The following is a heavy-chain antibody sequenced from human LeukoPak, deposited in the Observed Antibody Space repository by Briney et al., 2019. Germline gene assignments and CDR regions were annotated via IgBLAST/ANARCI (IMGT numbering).Heavy chain of an antibody. D-gene: IGHD6-6*01. V-gene: IGHV3-23*01. Sequence: GGSLRLSCAASGFTFSSYAMSWVRQAPGKGLEWVSAISGSGGSTYYADSVKGRFTISRDNSKNTLYLQMSSLRAEDTAVYYCTRHGIAALRDYWGQGTLVTVSS. J-gene: IGHJ4*02. CDR1: GFTFSSYA. CDR3: TRHGIAALRDY. CDR2: ISGSGGST.